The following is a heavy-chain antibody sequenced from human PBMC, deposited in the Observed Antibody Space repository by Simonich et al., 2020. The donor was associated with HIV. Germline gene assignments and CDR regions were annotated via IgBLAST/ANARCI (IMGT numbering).Heavy chain of an antibody. V-gene: IGHV3-9*01. CDR1: GFTFEDYA. CDR3: AKDKGAYYGSGSPVY. Sequence: EVQLVESGGGLVQPGRSLRLSCAASGFTFEDYAMHWVRQAPGKGLWWVSGIRWNSGSIGYADSVKGRFTISRDNAKNSLYLQMNSLRAEDTALYYCAKDKGAYYGSGSPVYWGQGTLVTVSS. D-gene: IGHD3-10*01. CDR2: IRWNSGSI. J-gene: IGHJ4*02.